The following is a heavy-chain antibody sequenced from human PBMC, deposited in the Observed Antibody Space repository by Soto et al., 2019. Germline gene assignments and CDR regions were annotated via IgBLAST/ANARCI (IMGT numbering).Heavy chain of an antibody. CDR2: INHSGST. J-gene: IGHJ4*02. CDR3: ARGWRSTNDYGLDY. CDR1: GGSFSGYY. Sequence: QVQLQQWGAGLLKPSETLSLTCAVYGGSFSGYYWSWIRQPPGKGLEWIGEINHSGSTNYNPSLKSRVTISVDTSKNQFSLKLSSVTAADTAVYYCARGWRSTNDYGLDYWGQGTLVTVSS. D-gene: IGHD4-17*01. V-gene: IGHV4-34*01.